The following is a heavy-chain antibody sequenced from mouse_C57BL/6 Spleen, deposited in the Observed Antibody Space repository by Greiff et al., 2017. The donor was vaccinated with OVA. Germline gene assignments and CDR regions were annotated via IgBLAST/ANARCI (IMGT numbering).Heavy chain of an antibody. CDR3: ASEVGSSYWYFDV. CDR1: GYTFTSYW. CDR2: IAPSDSYT. V-gene: IGHV1-59*01. J-gene: IGHJ1*03. D-gene: IGHD1-1*01. Sequence: QVQLQQPGAELVRPGTSVKLSCKASGYTFTSYWMHWVKQRPGQGLEWIGVIAPSDSYTNYNQKFKGKATLTVDTSSSTAYMQLSSLTSEDSAGYYGASEVGSSYWYFDVWGTGTTVTVSS.